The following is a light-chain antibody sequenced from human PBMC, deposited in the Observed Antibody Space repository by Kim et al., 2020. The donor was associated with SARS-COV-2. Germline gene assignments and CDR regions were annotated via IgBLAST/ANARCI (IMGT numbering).Light chain of an antibody. CDR3: QQHDNSPCT. J-gene: IGKJ1*01. CDR1: QVVSSY. Sequence: SSPGRSAPSCSSGSQVVSSYLAWYQQRPGQAPRLLIYEASTRAAGIPARFRGSGSGTEFTLTISRLEPEDFAVYYCQQHDNSPCTFGQGTRLDIK. V-gene: IGKV3-11*01. CDR2: EAS.